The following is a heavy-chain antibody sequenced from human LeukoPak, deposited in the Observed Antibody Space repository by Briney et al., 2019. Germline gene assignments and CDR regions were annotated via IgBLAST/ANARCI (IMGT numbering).Heavy chain of an antibody. CDR1: GFTFSSYA. V-gene: IGHV3-23*01. CDR3: AKGRGSPYYFDY. J-gene: IGHJ4*02. Sequence: PGGSLRLSCGASGFTFSSYAMTWVRQAPGKGLEWVSAIGDGGGSINYADSVKGRFTISRDNSKNTLCLQLNILRAEDTAVYFCAKGRGSPYYFDYWGQGTLVTVSS. D-gene: IGHD1-26*01. CDR2: IGDGGGSI.